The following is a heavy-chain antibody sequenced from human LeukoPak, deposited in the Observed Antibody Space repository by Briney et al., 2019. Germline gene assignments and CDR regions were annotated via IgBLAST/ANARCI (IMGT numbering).Heavy chain of an antibody. CDR1: GWSFIGYY. J-gene: IGHJ6*02. Sequence: PSETLSLTCPVYGWSFIGYYWSWIRQPPGKGLDWIGEIKHYGRTNYSPFPNSRDTISVATSKNQFSLKVNSVTVADTAVYYSARVPNHYYYGMDVWGQGTTVTVSS. V-gene: IGHV4-34*01. CDR3: ARVPNHYYYGMDV. CDR2: IKHYGRT.